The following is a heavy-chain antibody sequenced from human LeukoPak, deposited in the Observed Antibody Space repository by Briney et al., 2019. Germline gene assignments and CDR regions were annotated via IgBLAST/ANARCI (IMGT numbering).Heavy chain of an antibody. CDR3: ARAIYYYYMDV. CDR2: IYYSGT. CDR1: GGSISSSNYN. V-gene: IGHV4-39*07. Sequence: SETLSLTCTVSGGSISSSNYNWGWIRQPPGKGLEWIGSIYYSGTYNNPSLKSRVTISVDTSKNQFSLNLSSVTAADTAVYYCARAIYYYYMDVWGKGTTVTVSS. J-gene: IGHJ6*03.